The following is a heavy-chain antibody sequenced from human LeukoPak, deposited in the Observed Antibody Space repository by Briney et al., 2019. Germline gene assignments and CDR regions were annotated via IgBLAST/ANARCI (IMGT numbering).Heavy chain of an antibody. Sequence: SETLSLTCTVSGGSISSYYWSWLRQPPGKGLEWIGYIYYSGSTNYNPSLKSRVTISVDTSKNQFSLKLSSVTAADTAVYYCARNFVVVSSLGLDPWGQGTLVTVSS. CDR3: ARNFVVVSSLGLDP. CDR1: GGSISSYY. V-gene: IGHV4-59*01. CDR2: IYYSGST. D-gene: IGHD2-2*01. J-gene: IGHJ5*02.